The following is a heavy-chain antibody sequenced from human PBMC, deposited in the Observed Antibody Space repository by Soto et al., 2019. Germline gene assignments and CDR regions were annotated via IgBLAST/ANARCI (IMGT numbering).Heavy chain of an antibody. CDR1: GGSISSGGYY. J-gene: IGHJ4*02. CDR3: ARDIRGDYTSYYFDY. V-gene: IGHV4-31*03. D-gene: IGHD3-10*01. Sequence: QVQLQESGPGLVKPSQTLSLTCTVSGGSISSGGYYWSWIRQHPGKGLEWIGYIYYSGTTAYNSSLKSRVSISVDTSKNQFSLKLSSVTAADTAVYYCARDIRGDYTSYYFDYWGQGTLVTVSS. CDR2: IYYSGTT.